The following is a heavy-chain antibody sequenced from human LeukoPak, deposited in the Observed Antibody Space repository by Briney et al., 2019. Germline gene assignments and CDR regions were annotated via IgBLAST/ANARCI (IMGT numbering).Heavy chain of an antibody. J-gene: IGHJ4*02. D-gene: IGHD3-22*01. V-gene: IGHV5-51*01. Sequence: HGESLKISCKSSGYSFTSYWIGWVRPMPGKGLEWMGIIYPGDSDTRYSPSFQGQVTISADKSISTAYLQWSSLKASDTAMYYCARQYDYDSSGYQTPFDYWGQGTLVTVSS. CDR3: ARQYDYDSSGYQTPFDY. CDR2: IYPGDSDT. CDR1: GYSFTSYW.